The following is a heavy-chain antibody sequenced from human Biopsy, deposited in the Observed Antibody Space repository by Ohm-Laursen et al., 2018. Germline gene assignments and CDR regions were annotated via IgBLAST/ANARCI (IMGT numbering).Heavy chain of an antibody. V-gene: IGHV4-59*11. CDR1: GGSFTGHY. CDR3: SRGSNDFGGLYFPR. Sequence: SGTLSLTCTVSGGSFTGHYWSWIRQPPGKGLEWIGLISYTGYTSYNASLKSRVTISVDISRNHFSLSLSSLTAADTAVYYCSRGSNDFGGLYFPRWGQGTLLTVSS. D-gene: IGHD4-23*01. CDR2: ISYTGYT. J-gene: IGHJ4*02.